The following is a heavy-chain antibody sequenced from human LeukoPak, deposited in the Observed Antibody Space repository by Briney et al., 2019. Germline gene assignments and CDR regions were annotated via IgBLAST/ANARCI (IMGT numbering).Heavy chain of an antibody. CDR1: GRSLSTSGVG. Sequence: SGPTLVKPTQARRRTCACSGRSLSTSGVGVGWIRQPPGKALEWLALIYWDDDKRYSPSLKSRLTVTRDTSKNQVVLTMTNMDPVDTGTYYCAPSVGDYYDFWGQGSLVTVSS. CDR3: APSVGDYYDF. V-gene: IGHV2-5*02. CDR2: IYWDDDK. J-gene: IGHJ4*02.